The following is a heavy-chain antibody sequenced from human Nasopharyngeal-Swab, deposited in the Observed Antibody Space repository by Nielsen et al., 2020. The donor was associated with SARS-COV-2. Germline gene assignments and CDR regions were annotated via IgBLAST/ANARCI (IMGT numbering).Heavy chain of an antibody. CDR1: GFTFSSYE. CDR3: ARDALPPYYYDSSGYYYGPRWFDP. J-gene: IGHJ5*02. D-gene: IGHD3-22*01. Sequence: GESLKTSCAASGFTFSSYEMNWVRQAPGKGLEWVSYISSSGSTIYYADSVKGRFTISRDNAKNSLYLQMNSLRAEDTAVYYCARDALPPYYYDSSGYYYGPRWFDPWGQGTLVTVSS. V-gene: IGHV3-48*03. CDR2: ISSSGSTI.